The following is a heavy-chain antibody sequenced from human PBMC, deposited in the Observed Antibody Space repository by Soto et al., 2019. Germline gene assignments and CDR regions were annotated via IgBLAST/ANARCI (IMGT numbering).Heavy chain of an antibody. CDR1: GFTFSSYG. J-gene: IGHJ3*02. Sequence: VGSLRLSCAASGFTFSSYGMHWVRQAPGKGLEWAAVISYDGNNKYYAESVKGRFTISRDNSKNTLYLQMNSLRPEDTAVYYCVEDYVATDTFDIWGRGTMVTVSS. CDR2: ISYDGNNK. D-gene: IGHD3-10*02. V-gene: IGHV3-30*18. CDR3: VEDYVATDTFDI.